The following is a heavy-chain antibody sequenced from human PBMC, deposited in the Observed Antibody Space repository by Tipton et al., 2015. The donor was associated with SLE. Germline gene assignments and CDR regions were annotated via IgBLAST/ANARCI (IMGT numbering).Heavy chain of an antibody. V-gene: IGHV4-59*01. CDR3: ARDHLPGGYYFYMDA. J-gene: IGHJ6*03. CDR1: GGSISSFY. Sequence: LRLSCTVSGGSISSFYWSWIRQPPGKGLEWIGYIYYSGSTNYNPSLKSRVTISVDTSKNQFSLKLSSVTAADTAVYYCARDHLPGGYYFYMDAWGKGTTVTVSS. CDR2: IYYSGST. D-gene: IGHD3-10*01.